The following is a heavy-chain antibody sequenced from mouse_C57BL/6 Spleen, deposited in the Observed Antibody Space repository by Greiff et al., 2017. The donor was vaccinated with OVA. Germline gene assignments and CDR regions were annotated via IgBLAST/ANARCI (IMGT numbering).Heavy chain of an antibody. CDR2: IDPSDSYT. CDR1: GYTFTSYW. D-gene: IGHD2-4*01. CDR3: ARGGIGLRSYFDY. Sequence: QVQLQQPGAELVMPGASVKLSCKASGYTFTSYWMHWVKQRPGQGLEWIGEIDPSDSYTNYNQKFKGKSTLTVDKSSSTAYMQLSSLTSEDSAVYYCARGGIGLRSYFDYWGQGTTLTVSS. V-gene: IGHV1-69*01. J-gene: IGHJ2*01.